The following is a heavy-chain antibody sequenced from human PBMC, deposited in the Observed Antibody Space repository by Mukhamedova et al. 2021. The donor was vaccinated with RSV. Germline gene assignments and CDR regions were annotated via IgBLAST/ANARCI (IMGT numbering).Heavy chain of an antibody. Sequence: GSTNYNPSLKSRVTISIDTSENQFSLKLTSVTAADTAVYYCAIPGGSWDVGLDNWGQGVLVTVSS. V-gene: IGHV4-34*01. J-gene: IGHJ4*02. D-gene: IGHD6-13*01. CDR2: GST. CDR3: AIPGGSWDVGLDN.